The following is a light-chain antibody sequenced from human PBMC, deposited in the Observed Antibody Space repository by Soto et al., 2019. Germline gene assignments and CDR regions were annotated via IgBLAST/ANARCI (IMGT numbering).Light chain of an antibody. CDR3: QQYGSSPTT. CDR2: GAS. V-gene: IGKV3-20*01. Sequence: EIELTQSPATLSLSPGERATLSCRASQSVSRYLAWYQQKPGQAPRLLIYGASSRATDIPDRFSGSGSGTDFTLTISRLEPVDSAVYYCQQYGSSPTTFGQGTKVDIK. CDR1: QSVSRY. J-gene: IGKJ1*01.